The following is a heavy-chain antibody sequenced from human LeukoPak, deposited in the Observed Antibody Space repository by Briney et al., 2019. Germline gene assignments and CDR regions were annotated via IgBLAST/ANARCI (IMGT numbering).Heavy chain of an antibody. V-gene: IGHV3-7*01. CDR1: GFTFSSYW. Sequence: GGSLRLSCAASGFTFSSYWMSWVRQTPGKGLEWVANIKQDGSEKYYVDSVKGRFTISRDNAKNSLYLQMNSLRAEDTAVYYCSRAPKYCSGGSCTLNRFDYWGQGTLVTVSS. J-gene: IGHJ4*02. CDR3: SRAPKYCSGGSCTLNRFDY. D-gene: IGHD2-15*01. CDR2: IKQDGSEK.